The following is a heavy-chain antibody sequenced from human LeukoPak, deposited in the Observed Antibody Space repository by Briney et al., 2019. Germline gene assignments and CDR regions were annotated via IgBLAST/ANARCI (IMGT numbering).Heavy chain of an antibody. J-gene: IGHJ4*02. CDR3: AAEGAAGGDYFDY. CDR2: INHSGST. D-gene: IGHD3-16*01. Sequence: SETLSLTCAVYGGSFSGYYWSWICQPPGKGLEWIGEINHSGSTNYNPSLKSRVTISVDTSKNQFSLKLSSVTAADTAVYYCAAEGAAGGDYFDYWGQGTLVTVSS. CDR1: GGSFSGYY. V-gene: IGHV4-34*01.